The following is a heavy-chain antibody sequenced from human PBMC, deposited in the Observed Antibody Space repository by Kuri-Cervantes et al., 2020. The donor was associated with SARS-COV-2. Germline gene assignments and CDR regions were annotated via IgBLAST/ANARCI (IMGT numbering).Heavy chain of an antibody. Sequence: GSLRLSCTVSGGSISSYYWSWIRQPPGKGLEWIGYIYYSGSTNYNPSLKSRVTISVDTSKNQFSLKLSSVTAADTAVYYCAREGRSYCGGDCYSNGMDVWGQGTTVTVSS. CDR3: AREGRSYCGGDCYSNGMDV. V-gene: IGHV4-59*01. D-gene: IGHD2-21*02. J-gene: IGHJ6*02. CDR2: IYYSGST. CDR1: GGSISSYY.